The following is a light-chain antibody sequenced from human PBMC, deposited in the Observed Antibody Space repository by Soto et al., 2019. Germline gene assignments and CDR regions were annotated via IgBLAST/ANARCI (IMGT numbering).Light chain of an antibody. CDR1: QTISSW. J-gene: IGKJ1*01. CDR3: QQSYTTPT. V-gene: IGKV1-5*03. Sequence: DVQMSPSPSVPSVSLGDRVTNTIWAIQTISSWLAWYQQKPGKAPKLLIYKASTLKSGVPSRFSGSGSGTDFTLTINSLQSEEFATYHCQQSYTTPTFGQGTKVDI. CDR2: KAS.